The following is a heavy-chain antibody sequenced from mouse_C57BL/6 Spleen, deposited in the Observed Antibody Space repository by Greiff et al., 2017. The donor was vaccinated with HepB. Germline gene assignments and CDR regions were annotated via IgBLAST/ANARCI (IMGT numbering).Heavy chain of an antibody. D-gene: IGHD2-4*01. CDR2: FDPEDGET. CDR3: ARGLQYYFDY. J-gene: IGHJ2*02. Sequence: VQLKQSGAELVKPGASVKLSCTASGFNITDYYMHWVKQRTEQGLEWIGRFDPEDGETKYAPKFQGKATITADTSSITAYLQLSSLTSEDTAVYSCARGLQYYFDYWGEGTSLTVS. CDR1: GFNITDYY. V-gene: IGHV14-2*01.